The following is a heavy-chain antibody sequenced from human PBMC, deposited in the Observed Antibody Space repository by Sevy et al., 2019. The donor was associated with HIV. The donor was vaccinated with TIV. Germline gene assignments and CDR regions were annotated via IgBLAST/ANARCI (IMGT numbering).Heavy chain of an antibody. CDR1: GGSISSSSYY. V-gene: IGHV4-39*01. CDR3: ARHGSSSSSRAFDI. CDR2: IYYSGST. D-gene: IGHD6-6*01. Sequence: SETLSLTCTVSGGSISSSSYYWGWIRQPPGKGLEWIGSIYYSGSTYYNPSLKSRVTISVDTSKNQISLKLSSVTAADTAVYYCARHGSSSSSRAFDIWGQGTMVTVSS. J-gene: IGHJ3*02.